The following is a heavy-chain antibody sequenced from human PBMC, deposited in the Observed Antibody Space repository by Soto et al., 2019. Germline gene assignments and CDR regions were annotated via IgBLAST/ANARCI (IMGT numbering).Heavy chain of an antibody. V-gene: IGHV3-30-3*01. CDR1: GFTFSSYA. CDR2: ISYDGSNK. D-gene: IGHD3-10*01. J-gene: IGHJ5*02. CDR3: ARDGPGVLLWFGEPWFDP. Sequence: PGGSLRLSCAASGFTFSSYAMHWVRQAPGKGLEWVAVISYDGSNKYYADSVKGRFTISRDNSKNTLYLQMNSLRAEDTAVYYCARDGPGVLLWFGEPWFDPWGQGTLVTVSS.